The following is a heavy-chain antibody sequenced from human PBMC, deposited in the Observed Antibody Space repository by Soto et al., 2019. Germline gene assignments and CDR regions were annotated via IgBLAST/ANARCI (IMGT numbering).Heavy chain of an antibody. V-gene: IGHV4-39*01. CDR1: GGSISSSSYY. Sequence: SETLSLTCTVSGGSISSSSYYWGWIRQPPGKGLEWIGSIYYSGSTYYNPSLKSRVTISVDTSKNQFSLKLSSVTAADTAVYYCARLAVNWNSLGMFDYWGQGTLVTVSS. CDR3: ARLAVNWNSLGMFDY. J-gene: IGHJ4*02. CDR2: IYYSGST. D-gene: IGHD1-1*01.